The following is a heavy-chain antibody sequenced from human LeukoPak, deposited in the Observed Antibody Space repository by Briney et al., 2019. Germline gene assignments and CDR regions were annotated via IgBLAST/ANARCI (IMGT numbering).Heavy chain of an antibody. CDR1: GGPFSGYH. D-gene: IGHD3-16*02. CDR2: LNHSGST. V-gene: IGHV4-34*01. CDR3: ARGRLIDDYVWGGCRLDY. Sequence: SETLSLPCAVYGGPFSGYHWSWIPQPPGKGLEWIGELNHSGSTNYNPSLKTRLSISVDTSKNQFSLRLSSVTAADTAVYYCARGRLIDDYVWGGCRLDYWGQGNLVTVSS. J-gene: IGHJ4*02.